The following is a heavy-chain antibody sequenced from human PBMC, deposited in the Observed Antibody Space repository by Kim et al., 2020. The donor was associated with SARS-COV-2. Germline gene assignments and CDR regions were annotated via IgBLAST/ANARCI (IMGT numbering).Heavy chain of an antibody. CDR3: TTSLDV. J-gene: IGHJ6*02. V-gene: IGHV3-15*01. CDR2: TDGGTT. Sequence: TDGGTTDYAAPVKGRFTISRDDSKNTLYLQMNSLKTEDTAVYYCTTSLDVWGQGTTVTVSS.